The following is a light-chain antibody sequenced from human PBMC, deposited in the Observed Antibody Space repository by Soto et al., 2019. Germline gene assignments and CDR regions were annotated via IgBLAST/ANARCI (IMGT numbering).Light chain of an antibody. CDR2: EVN. J-gene: IGLJ1*01. CDR1: NGDVGNYNF. V-gene: IGLV2-23*02. Sequence: QSALTQPASVSGSPGQSITISCTGTNGDVGNYNFVSWYQHHPGKAPKLMISEVNRRPSGVSNRFSGSKSGNTASLTISVLLAEDEADYYCCSYAGTSTYVFGTGTKLTVL. CDR3: CSYAGTSTYV.